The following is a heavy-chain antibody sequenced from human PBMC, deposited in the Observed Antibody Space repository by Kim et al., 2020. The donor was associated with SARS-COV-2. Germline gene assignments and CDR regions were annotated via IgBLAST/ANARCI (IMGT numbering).Heavy chain of an antibody. CDR3: ARSSYAYGSRGSRDDGLIAGF. CDR2: IDCSDSYV. CDR1: GYSFTSYW. J-gene: IGHJ4*02. Sequence: GKSLKISCKGSGYSFTSYWITWVRQMPGKGLEWMGRIDCSDSYVNYSPSFQGHVSISVDKSISTAYLQLSSLKASDTAMYYCARSSYAYGSRGSRDDGLIAGFWGQGTLVTVSS. D-gene: IGHD3-10*01. V-gene: IGHV5-10-1*01.